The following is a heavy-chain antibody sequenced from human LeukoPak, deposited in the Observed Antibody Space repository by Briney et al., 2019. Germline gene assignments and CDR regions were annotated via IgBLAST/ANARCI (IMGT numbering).Heavy chain of an antibody. D-gene: IGHD1-26*01. J-gene: IGHJ4*02. CDR3: AKWSSGSPGDY. Sequence: PGGSLRLSFAASGFPFSSYAMSWVRPAPGKGLEWVSGISGSGGSTYYADSVKGRFTISRDNSKNTLYLQMNSLRAEDTAVYYCAKWSSGSPGDYWGQGTLVTVSS. CDR2: ISGSGGST. CDR1: GFPFSSYA. V-gene: IGHV3-23*01.